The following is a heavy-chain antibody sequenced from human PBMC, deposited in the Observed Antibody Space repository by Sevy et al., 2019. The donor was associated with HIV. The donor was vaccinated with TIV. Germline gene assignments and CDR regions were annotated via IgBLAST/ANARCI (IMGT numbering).Heavy chain of an antibody. CDR2: ISTSGSII. J-gene: IGHJ6*02. D-gene: IGHD2-2*01. V-gene: IGHV3-48*03. CDR1: GFTFSNYE. CDR3: ARDLVIPSTTDYFYYAMDV. Sequence: GGSLRLSCAASGFTFSNYEMNWVRQAPGKGLEWLSYISTSGSIIYYADSVKGRFTISRDNAKNSLYLQMSSLRAEDTAVYYCARDLVIPSTTDYFYYAMDVWGQGTTVTVSS.